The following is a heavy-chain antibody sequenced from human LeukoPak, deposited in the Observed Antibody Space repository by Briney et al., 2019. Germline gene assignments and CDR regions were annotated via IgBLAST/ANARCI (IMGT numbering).Heavy chain of an antibody. D-gene: IGHD3-3*01. CDR1: GGTFSSYA. V-gene: IGHV1-69*05. CDR3: ARDRRGTIFGVVTERPYYYYYYYMDV. Sequence: SVKVSCKASGGTFSSYAISWVRPAPGQGLEWMGRIIPIFGTANYAQKFQGRVTITTDESTSTAYMELSSLRSEDTAVYYCARDRRGTIFGVVTERPYYYYYYYMDVWGKGTTVTVSS. CDR2: IIPIFGTA. J-gene: IGHJ6*03.